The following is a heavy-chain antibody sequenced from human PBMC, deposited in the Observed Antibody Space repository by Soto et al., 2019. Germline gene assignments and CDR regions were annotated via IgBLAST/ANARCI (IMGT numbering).Heavy chain of an antibody. CDR2: IYYSGST. D-gene: IGHD1-1*01. CDR3: ARVRGTGTSDAFDI. J-gene: IGHJ3*02. CDR1: GGSIRSYY. Sequence: SETLSLTCTVSGGSIRSYYWSWIRQPPGKGLEWIGYIYYSGSTNYNPSLKSRVTISVDTSKNQFSLKLSSVTAADTAVYYCARVRGTGTSDAFDIWGQGTMVTVS. V-gene: IGHV4-59*01.